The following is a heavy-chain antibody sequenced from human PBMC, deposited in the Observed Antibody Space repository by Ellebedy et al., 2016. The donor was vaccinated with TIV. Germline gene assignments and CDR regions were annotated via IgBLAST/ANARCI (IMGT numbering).Heavy chain of an antibody. V-gene: IGHV3-53*01. D-gene: IGHD6-25*01. CDR1: GFSVTSNY. CDR2: IYSDGIT. Sequence: PGGSLRLSCAASGFSVTSNYMNWVRRAPGKGLEWVSVIYSDGITNYVDSVKGRFTISRDTSKNTLYLQMNNLRAEDTAVYYCAGYSSAPPKGDYWGQGTLVTVSS. J-gene: IGHJ4*02. CDR3: AGYSSAPPKGDY.